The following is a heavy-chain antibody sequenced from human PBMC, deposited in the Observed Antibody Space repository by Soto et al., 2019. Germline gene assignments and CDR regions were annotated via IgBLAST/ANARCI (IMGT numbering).Heavy chain of an antibody. J-gene: IGHJ5*02. CDR3: AKAGYGSDVLWWFGP. CDR2: ISGRSDNT. CDR1: GFTFSNYA. Sequence: RLSCAASGFTFSNYAMSWVRQAPGKGLEWVSVISGRSDNTYYTDSVKGRFTISRDDSKNTLYLQMNSLRAEDTAMYYCAKAGYGSDVLWWFGPWGQGTLVTVSS. V-gene: IGHV3-23*01. D-gene: IGHD5-12*01.